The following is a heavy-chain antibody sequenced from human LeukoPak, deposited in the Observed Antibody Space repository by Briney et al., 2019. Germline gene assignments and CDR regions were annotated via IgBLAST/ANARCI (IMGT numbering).Heavy chain of an antibody. J-gene: IGHJ4*02. V-gene: IGHV3-74*01. D-gene: IGHD3-22*01. CDR3: ANPTYYDSSGYYSKFDY. CDR2: INSDVSTT. Sequence: HPGGSLRLSCAASGFTFSSYWMHWVRQAPGKGLVWVSRINSDVSTTTYADSVKGRFSISRDNAKNTLYLQMNSLRAEDTAVYYCANPTYYDSSGYYSKFDYWGQGTLVTVSS. CDR1: GFTFSSYW.